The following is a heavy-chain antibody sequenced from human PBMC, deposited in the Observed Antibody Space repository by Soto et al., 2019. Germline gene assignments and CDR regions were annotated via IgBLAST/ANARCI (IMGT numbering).Heavy chain of an antibody. J-gene: IGHJ4*02. CDR1: GGTFSTNP. Sequence: QVQLVQSGAEVKKPGSSVKVSCKASGGTFSTNPISWVRQAPGQGLEWMGGTGSGTGPGNNAQKFQGRLTITMDKSPSTVYMEVSSLSSEDTAVYYCARRDSGGFYRYFDSWGQGTLVTVSS. V-gene: IGHV1-69*06. D-gene: IGHD2-15*01. CDR3: ARRDSGGFYRYFDS. CDR2: TGSGTGPG.